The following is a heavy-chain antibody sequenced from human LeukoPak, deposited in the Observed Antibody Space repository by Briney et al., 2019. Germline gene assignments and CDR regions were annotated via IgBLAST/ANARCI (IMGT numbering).Heavy chain of an antibody. D-gene: IGHD3-10*01. CDR2: IYTSGST. J-gene: IGHJ5*02. CDR3: ARRGRGVTGSLDP. V-gene: IGHV4-61*02. Sequence: SSETLSLTCTVSGGSISSSSYYWSWIRQPAGKGLEWIGRIYTSGSTNYNPSLKSRVTMSVDTSKNQFSLKLSSVTAADTAVYYCARRGRGVTGSLDPWGQGTLVTVSS. CDR1: GGSISSSSYY.